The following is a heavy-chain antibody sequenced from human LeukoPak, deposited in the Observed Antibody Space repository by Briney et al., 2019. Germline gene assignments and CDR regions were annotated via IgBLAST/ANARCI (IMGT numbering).Heavy chain of an antibody. Sequence: PGGSLRLSCAASGFTFSSYWMSWVRQAPGKGLEWVANIKQEGSEKYYVDSVKGRFTISRDNAKNSLYLQMNSLRAEDTAVYYCAREWVVTAISILYYYYGMDVWGQGTTVTVSS. J-gene: IGHJ6*02. CDR1: GFTFSSYW. V-gene: IGHV3-7*01. CDR2: IKQEGSEK. D-gene: IGHD2-21*02. CDR3: AREWVVTAISILYYYYGMDV.